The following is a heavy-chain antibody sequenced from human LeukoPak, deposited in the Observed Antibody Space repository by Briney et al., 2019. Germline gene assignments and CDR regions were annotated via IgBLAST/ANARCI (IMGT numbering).Heavy chain of an antibody. Sequence: SETLSLTCTVSGGSISSYYWSWIRQPPGKGLEWIGYIYYSRSTNYNPSLKSRVTISVDTSKNQFSLKLSSVTAADTAVYYCARFADSRTWYFDLWGRGTLVTVSS. D-gene: IGHD3-22*01. CDR3: ARFADSRTWYFDL. J-gene: IGHJ2*01. CDR2: IYYSRST. V-gene: IGHV4-59*01. CDR1: GGSISSYY.